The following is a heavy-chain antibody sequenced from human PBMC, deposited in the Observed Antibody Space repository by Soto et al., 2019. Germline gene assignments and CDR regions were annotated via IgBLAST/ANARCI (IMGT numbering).Heavy chain of an antibody. CDR1: GFTFSSYS. CDR3: VRTSLVVAAATREDY. D-gene: IGHD2-15*01. V-gene: IGHV3-48*04. Sequence: PGGSLRLSCAASGFTFSSYSMNWVRQAPGKGLEWVSYITGSSSTIYYADSVKGRFTISRDNAKNMLYLQMNNLRAEDPAVYYCVRTSLVVAAATREDYWGQGTLVTVSS. CDR2: ITGSSSTI. J-gene: IGHJ4*02.